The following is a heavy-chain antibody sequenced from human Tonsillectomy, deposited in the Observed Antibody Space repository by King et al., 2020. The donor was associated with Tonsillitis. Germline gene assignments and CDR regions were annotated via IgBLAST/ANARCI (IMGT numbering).Heavy chain of an antibody. CDR2: XDWDDDK. V-gene: IGHV2-70*11. CDR3: ARTKYGSGSYYFDY. Sequence: TLKESGPALVKPTQTLTLTCTFSGFSLSTSGMCVSWIRQPPGKALEWLARXDWDDDKYYSTSLKTRLTISKDTSKNQVVLTMTNMDPVDTATYYCARTKYGSGSYYFDYWGQGTLVTVSS. CDR1: GFSLSTSGMC. J-gene: IGHJ4*02. D-gene: IGHD3-10*01.